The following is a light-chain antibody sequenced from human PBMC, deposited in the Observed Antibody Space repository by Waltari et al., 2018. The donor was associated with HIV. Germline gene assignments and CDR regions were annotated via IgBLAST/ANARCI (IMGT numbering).Light chain of an antibody. CDR2: LKSDGSH. V-gene: IGLV4-69*01. Sequence: QLVLTQSPSASASLGASVKLTCTLSSGHSNYAIAWHQQQPGKGPRYLMKLKSDGSHIKGDGPPDRVSDSSSAAERYLTISSLQSEDDADSYCQTWGTGIQEVFGGGTKLTVL. J-gene: IGLJ3*02. CDR1: SGHSNYA. CDR3: QTWGTGIQEV.